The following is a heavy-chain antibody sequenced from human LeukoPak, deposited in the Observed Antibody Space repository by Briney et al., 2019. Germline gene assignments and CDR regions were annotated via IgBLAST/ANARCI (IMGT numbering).Heavy chain of an antibody. J-gene: IGHJ4*02. Sequence: SETLSLTCTVSGGSISSSSYYWGWIRQPPGKGLEWIGSIYHSGSTYYNPSLKSRVTISVDTSKNQFSLKLSSVTAADTAVYYCARSIAVAGTVFDYWGQGTLVTVSS. CDR2: IYHSGST. CDR3: ARSIAVAGTVFDY. CDR1: GGSISSSSYY. D-gene: IGHD6-19*01. V-gene: IGHV4-39*07.